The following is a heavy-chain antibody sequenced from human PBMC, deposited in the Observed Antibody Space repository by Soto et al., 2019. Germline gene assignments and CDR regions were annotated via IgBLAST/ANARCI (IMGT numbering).Heavy chain of an antibody. D-gene: IGHD1-26*01. CDR3: AREVGAATNWFDP. V-gene: IGHV1-69*13. J-gene: IGHJ5*02. CDR2: IIPIFGTA. Sequence: SVKVSCKASGGTFSSYAISWVRQAPGQGLEWMGGIIPIFGTANYAQKFQGRVTITADESTSTAYMELSSLRSEDTAVYYCAREVGAATNWFDPWGQGTLVTVSS. CDR1: GGTFSSYA.